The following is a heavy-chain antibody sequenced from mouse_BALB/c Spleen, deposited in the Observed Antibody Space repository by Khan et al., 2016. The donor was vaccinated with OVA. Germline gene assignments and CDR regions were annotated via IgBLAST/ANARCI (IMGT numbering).Heavy chain of an antibody. D-gene: IGHD1-1*01. V-gene: IGHV1S136*01. CDR2: INPYNDGT. Sequence: VQLKQSGPELVKPGASVKMSCKASEYTFTNYIIHWVKQKPGQGLEWIGYINPYNDGTKYNEKFKGMATLTSDKSSSTAYKELSGPTSEDSAVYYWARDYGSSFGFAYWGQGTLVTVSA. CDR3: ARDYGSSFGFAY. J-gene: IGHJ3*01. CDR1: EYTFTNYI.